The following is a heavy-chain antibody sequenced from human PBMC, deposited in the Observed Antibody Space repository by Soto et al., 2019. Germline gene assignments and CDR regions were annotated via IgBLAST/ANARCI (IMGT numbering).Heavy chain of an antibody. Sequence: EVQLVESGGGLVQPGESLRLSCAASGFTFSSYWMHWIRQAPGKGLVWVARVSSDGSSTVYANSVTGRLTISRDNAKNTLYLQKHSLSDEDTAVYYCARGLASFSSFDSWGQGTLVTVSS. J-gene: IGHJ4*02. CDR2: VSSDGSST. CDR3: ARGLASFSSFDS. CDR1: GFTFSSYW. V-gene: IGHV3-74*01. D-gene: IGHD6-6*01.